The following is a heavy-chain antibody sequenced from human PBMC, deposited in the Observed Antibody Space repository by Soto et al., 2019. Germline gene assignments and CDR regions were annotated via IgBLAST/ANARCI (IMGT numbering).Heavy chain of an antibody. CDR1: GYTFTGYY. V-gene: IGHV1-69*02. D-gene: IGHD3-22*01. Sequence: GASVKVSCKASGYTFTGYYMHWVRQAPGQGLEWMGRIIPILGIANYAQKFQGRVTITADKSTSTAYMELSSLRSEDTAVYYCASRNYYDSSGPVDYWGQGTLVTVSS. J-gene: IGHJ4*02. CDR3: ASRNYYDSSGPVDY. CDR2: IIPILGIA.